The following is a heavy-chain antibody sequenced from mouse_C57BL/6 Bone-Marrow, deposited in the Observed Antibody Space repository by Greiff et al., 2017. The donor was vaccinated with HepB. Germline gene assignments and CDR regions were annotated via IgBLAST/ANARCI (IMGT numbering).Heavy chain of an antibody. CDR2: ILPGSGST. J-gene: IGHJ3*01. Sequence: QVQLQQSGAELMKPGASVKLSCKATGYTFTGYWIEWVKPRPGHGLEWIGEILPGSGSTNSNEKFKGKATFTADTSSNTAYMQHSSLTTEDSAIYYCASGSIADRGKGTLVTVAA. CDR3: ASGSIAD. CDR1: GYTFTGYW. V-gene: IGHV1-9*01.